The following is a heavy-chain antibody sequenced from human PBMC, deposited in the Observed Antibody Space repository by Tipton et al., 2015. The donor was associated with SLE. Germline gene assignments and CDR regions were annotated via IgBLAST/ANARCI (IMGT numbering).Heavy chain of an antibody. J-gene: IGHJ4*02. V-gene: IGHV3-33*06. CDR1: GFTFSNYG. Sequence: SLRLSCAASGFTFSNYGMHWVRQAPGKGLEWVAVIWYDGSNKNYADSVKGRFTISRDDSKNTLYLQMSSLRADDTAIYYCAKEIRPNDYWGQGTLVTVFS. CDR3: AKEIRPNDY. CDR2: IWYDGSNK.